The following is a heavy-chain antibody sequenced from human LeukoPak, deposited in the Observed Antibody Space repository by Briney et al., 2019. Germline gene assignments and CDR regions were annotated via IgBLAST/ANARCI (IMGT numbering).Heavy chain of an antibody. CDR3: AKDLGSSGWINFDY. Sequence: GGSLRLSCAASGFTFSSYGMSWVRQAPGKGLEWVSAISGSGGSTYYADSVKGRFTISRDNSKNTLYLQMNSLRAEDTAVYYCAKDLGSSGWINFDYWGQGTLVTVSS. J-gene: IGHJ4*02. CDR2: ISGSGGST. V-gene: IGHV3-23*01. CDR1: GFTFSSYG. D-gene: IGHD3-10*01.